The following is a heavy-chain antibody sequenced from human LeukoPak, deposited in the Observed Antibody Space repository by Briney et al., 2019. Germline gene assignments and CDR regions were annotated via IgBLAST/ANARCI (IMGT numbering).Heavy chain of an antibody. V-gene: IGHV4-34*01. CDR1: GGSISSYY. CDR3: ASLGGYYDSSGYGMDV. Sequence: SETLSLTCTVSGGSISSYYWSWIRQPPGKGLEWIGEINHSGSTNYNPSLKSRVTISVDTSKNQFSLKLSSVTAADTAVYYCASLGGYYDSSGYGMDVWGQGTTVTVSS. CDR2: INHSGST. J-gene: IGHJ6*02. D-gene: IGHD3-22*01.